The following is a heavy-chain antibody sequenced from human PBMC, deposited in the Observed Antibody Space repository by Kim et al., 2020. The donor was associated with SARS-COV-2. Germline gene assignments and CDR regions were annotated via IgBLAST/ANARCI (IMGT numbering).Heavy chain of an antibody. D-gene: IGHD5-12*01. V-gene: IGHV4-59*08. CDR2: IYYSGST. CDR1: GGSISSYY. CDR3: ARLAAPEYSGYDYVGYYYYYMDV. J-gene: IGHJ6*03. Sequence: SETLSLTCTVSGGSISSYYWSWIRQPPGKGLEWIGYIYYSGSTNYNPSLKSQVTISVDTSKNQFSLKLSSVTAADTAVYYCARLAAPEYSGYDYVGYYYYYMDVWGKGTTVTVSS.